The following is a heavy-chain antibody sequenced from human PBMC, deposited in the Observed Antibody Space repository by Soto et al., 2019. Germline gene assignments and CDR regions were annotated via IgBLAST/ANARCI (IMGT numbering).Heavy chain of an antibody. V-gene: IGHV4-31*03. CDR1: GGSISSGGYY. CDR3: ARDVSYGSSGPMGLDAFDI. J-gene: IGHJ3*02. D-gene: IGHD3-22*01. Sequence: PSETLSLTCTVSGGSISSGGYYWSWIRQHPGKGLEWIGYIYYSGSTYYNPSLKSRVTISVDPSKNQFSLKLSSVTAADTAVYYCARDVSYGSSGPMGLDAFDIWGQGTMVTVSS. CDR2: IYYSGST.